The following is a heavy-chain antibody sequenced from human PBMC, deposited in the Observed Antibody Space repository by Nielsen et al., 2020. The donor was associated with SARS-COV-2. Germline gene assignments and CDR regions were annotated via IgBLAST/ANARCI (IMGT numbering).Heavy chain of an antibody. CDR3: ARDKVGGGMDV. J-gene: IGHJ6*02. D-gene: IGHD3-10*01. V-gene: IGHV1-2*06. CDR2: INPNSGGT. CDR1: GYTFTGYY. Sequence: ASVKVSCKASGYTFTGYYMHWVRQAPGQGLEWMGRINPNSGGTNYAQKFQGRVTMTRDTSISTVYMELSSLRSEDTAVYYCARDKVGGGMDVWGQGTTVTVSS.